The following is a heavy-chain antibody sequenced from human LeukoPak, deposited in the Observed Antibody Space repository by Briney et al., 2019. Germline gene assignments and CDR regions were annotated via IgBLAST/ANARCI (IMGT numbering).Heavy chain of an antibody. J-gene: IGHJ4*02. V-gene: IGHV3-30*02. CDR1: GFTFSSYG. CDR2: VRFDESNK. CDR3: ASNTGYSYGYFAY. D-gene: IGHD5-18*01. Sequence: GGSLRLSCAASGFTFSSYGMHWVRQAPGKGLEWVAFVRFDESNKYYADSVKGRFTISRDTAKNSLYLQMNSLRAEDTAVYYCASNTGYSYGYFAYWGQGTLVTVSS.